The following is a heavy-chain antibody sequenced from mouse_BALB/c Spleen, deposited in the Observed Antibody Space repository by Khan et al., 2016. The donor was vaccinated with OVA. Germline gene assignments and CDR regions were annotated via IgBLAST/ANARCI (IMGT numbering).Heavy chain of an antibody. CDR1: GYTFTSYW. Sequence: VQLQQPGAELVKAGASVKMSCKASGYTFTSYWMHWVKQRLGQGLEWFAETNPTNGRTYYNEKFKSKATLTVDKYSSTAYMLCVVPTLEDSAVEYSARTKKIVATYFDYWGQGTTLTVSS. V-gene: IGHV1S81*02. CDR3: ARTKKIVATYFDY. D-gene: IGHD1-1*01. CDR2: TNPTNGRT. J-gene: IGHJ2*01.